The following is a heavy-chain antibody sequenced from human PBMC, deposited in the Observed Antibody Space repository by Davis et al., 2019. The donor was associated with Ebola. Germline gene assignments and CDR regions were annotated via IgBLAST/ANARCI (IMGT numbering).Heavy chain of an antibody. V-gene: IGHV3-64*01. CDR3: AGGRWDSAWPALGFFDY. CDR1: GFTFNNYA. Sequence: GGSLRLSCVAFGFTFNNYAMNWVRQAPGKGLEYISAINRNGDRTYYANSVKGRFTISRDNSKNTLFLQMDSLRPEDMGVYYCAGGRWDSAWPALGFFDYWGQGTLLTVSS. J-gene: IGHJ4*02. CDR2: INRNGDRT. D-gene: IGHD6-19*01.